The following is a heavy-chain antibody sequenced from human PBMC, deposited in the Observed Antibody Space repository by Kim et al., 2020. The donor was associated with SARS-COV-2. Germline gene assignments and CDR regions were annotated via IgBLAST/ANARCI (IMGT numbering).Heavy chain of an antibody. CDR1: GGTFSSYA. D-gene: IGHD1-26*01. CDR3: ARDRFGRVERPYYYYGMDV. Sequence: SVKVSCKASGGTFSSYAISWVRQAPGQGLEWMGGIIPIFGTANYAQKFQGRVTITADESTSTAYMELSSLRSEDTAVYYCARDRFGRVERPYYYYGMDVWGQGTTVTVSS. CDR2: IIPIFGTA. J-gene: IGHJ6*02. V-gene: IGHV1-69*13.